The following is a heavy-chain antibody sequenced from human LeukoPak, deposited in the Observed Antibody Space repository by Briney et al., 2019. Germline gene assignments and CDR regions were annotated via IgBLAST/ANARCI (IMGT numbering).Heavy chain of an antibody. Sequence: SETLSLTCTVSGGSISSYYWSWIRQPPGKGLEWIGYIYYSGSTNYNPSLKSRVTISVDTSKNQFSLKLSFVTAADTAVYYCASSGSVGPYYFDYWGQGTLVTVSS. D-gene: IGHD3-10*01. CDR3: ASSGSVGPYYFDY. CDR1: GGSISSYY. V-gene: IGHV4-59*01. CDR2: IYYSGST. J-gene: IGHJ4*02.